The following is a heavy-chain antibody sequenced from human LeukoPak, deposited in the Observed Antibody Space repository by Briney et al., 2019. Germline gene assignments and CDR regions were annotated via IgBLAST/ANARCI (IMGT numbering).Heavy chain of an antibody. J-gene: IGHJ4*02. CDR1: GGSASSASYY. CDR2: ASHSGST. Sequence: SETLSLTCSVSGGSASSASYYWSWIRQSPEKGLEWIGFASHSGSTYYSPSLKSRVSISVDTSKNQFYLELSSVTAADTAVYYCARDRGYCGSDSCYHFDYWGQGTLVTVSS. CDR3: ARDRGYCGSDSCYHFDY. D-gene: IGHD2-2*01. V-gene: IGHV4-61*01.